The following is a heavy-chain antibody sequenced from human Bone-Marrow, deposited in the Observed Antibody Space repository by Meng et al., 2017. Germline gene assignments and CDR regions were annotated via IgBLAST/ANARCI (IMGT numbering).Heavy chain of an antibody. CDR3: ARDRHARIAVAGKGYYYYGMDV. J-gene: IGHJ6*01. CDR2: ISYDGSNK. Sequence: GESLKISCAASGFTFSSYAMHWVRQAPGKGLEWVAVISYDGSNKYYADSVKGRFTISRDNSKNTLYLQMNSLRAEDTAVYYCARDRHARIAVAGKGYYYYGMDVWGQGTTVTGSS. D-gene: IGHD6-19*01. V-gene: IGHV3-30*01. CDR1: GFTFSSYA.